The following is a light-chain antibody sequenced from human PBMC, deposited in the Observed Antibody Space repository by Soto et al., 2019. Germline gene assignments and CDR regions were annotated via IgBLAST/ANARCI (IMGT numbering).Light chain of an antibody. Sequence: EIVLTQSPATLSLSPGERATLSCRASQSISSNLAWYQLKPGQAPRLLIYDASNRATGIPARFSGSGSGRDFTLTISSLEPVDAAVYYCQQRSEWPPGAAFGGGTKVEI. CDR1: QSISSN. CDR3: QQRSEWPPGAA. J-gene: IGKJ4*01. V-gene: IGKV3-11*02. CDR2: DAS.